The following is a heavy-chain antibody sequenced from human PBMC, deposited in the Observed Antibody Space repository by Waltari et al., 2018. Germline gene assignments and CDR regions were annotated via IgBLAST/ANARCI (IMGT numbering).Heavy chain of an antibody. Sequence: QVQLVQSGAEVKKPGSSVKVSCKASGGTFSSYAISWVRPAPGQGLEWMGGIIPIFGTANYAQKFQGRVTITADESTSTAYMELSSLRSEDTAVYYCAREGNSGYDLSPFGYWGQGTLVTVSS. CDR3: AREGNSGYDLSPFGY. J-gene: IGHJ4*02. D-gene: IGHD5-12*01. V-gene: IGHV1-69*01. CDR1: GGTFSSYA. CDR2: IIPIFGTA.